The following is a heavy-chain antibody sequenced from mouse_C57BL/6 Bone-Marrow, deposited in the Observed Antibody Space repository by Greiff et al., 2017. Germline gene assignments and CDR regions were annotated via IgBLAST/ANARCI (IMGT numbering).Heavy chain of an antibody. J-gene: IGHJ2*01. V-gene: IGHV1-81*01. Sequence: QVQLKQSGAELARPGASVKLSCKASGYTFTSYSISWVKQRTGQGLEWIGEIYPRSGNTYYNEKFKGKATLTADKSSSTAYMELRSLTSEDSAVYFCARAHLLEDYWGQGTTLTVSS. CDR1: GYTFTSYS. CDR3: ARAHLLEDY. CDR2: IYPRSGNT. D-gene: IGHD2-1*01.